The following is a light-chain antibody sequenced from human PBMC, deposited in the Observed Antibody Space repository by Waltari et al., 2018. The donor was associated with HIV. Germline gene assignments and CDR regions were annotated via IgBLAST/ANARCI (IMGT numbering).Light chain of an antibody. J-gene: IGKJ4*01. CDR3: QQDHNSLVS. Sequence: DIVMTQSPDSLAVSLGERATINCRSSQSLFDTSNNKNCLAWYQQKPGQPPQVLMYWAVTRETGVPDRVRGSGSETDFTRTIDSLQAEDVATYFCQQDHNSLVSFGGGTKVEIK. CDR2: WAV. V-gene: IGKV4-1*01. CDR1: QSLFDTSNNKNC.